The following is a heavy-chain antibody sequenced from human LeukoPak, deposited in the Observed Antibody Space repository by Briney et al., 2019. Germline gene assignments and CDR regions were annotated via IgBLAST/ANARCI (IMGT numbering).Heavy chain of an antibody. Sequence: GGSLRLSCEASGFTFTTYSMTWVRQAPGKGLEWVSIISSGSSAIFSAGALKGRFTISRDDAKNLLYLDMNSLRAEDTAVYYCARGHTAVTRHFDFWGQGTLVTVSS. CDR1: GFTFTTYS. V-gene: IGHV3-21*01. D-gene: IGHD4-17*01. J-gene: IGHJ4*02. CDR2: ISSGSSAI. CDR3: ARGHTAVTRHFDF.